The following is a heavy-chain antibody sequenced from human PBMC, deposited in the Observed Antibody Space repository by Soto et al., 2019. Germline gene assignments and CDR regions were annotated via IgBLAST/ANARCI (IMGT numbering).Heavy chain of an antibody. J-gene: IGHJ6*02. CDR1: GYSFTSYW. V-gene: IGHV5-51*01. Sequence: PGESLKISRKGSGYSFTSYWVGWVRQMPGKGLEWMGIIYPGDSDTRYSPSFQGQVTISADKSISTAYLQWSSLKASDTAMYYCARPRVSGYSYGTIGMDVWGQGTTVTVSS. CDR3: ARPRVSGYSYGTIGMDV. CDR2: IYPGDSDT. D-gene: IGHD5-18*01.